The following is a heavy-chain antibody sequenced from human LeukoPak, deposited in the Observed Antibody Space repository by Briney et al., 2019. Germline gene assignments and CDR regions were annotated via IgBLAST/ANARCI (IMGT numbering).Heavy chain of an antibody. CDR2: ISSSGSTI. D-gene: IGHD5-12*01. V-gene: IGHV3-11*04. J-gene: IGHJ6*03. Sequence: GGSLRLSCAASGFTFSDYYMSWIRQAPGKGLEWVSYISSSGSTIYYADSVKGRFTISRDNAKNSLYLQMNSLRAKDTAVYYCASRSGDYYYYMDVWGKGTTVTVSS. CDR3: ASRSGDYYYYMDV. CDR1: GFTFSDYY.